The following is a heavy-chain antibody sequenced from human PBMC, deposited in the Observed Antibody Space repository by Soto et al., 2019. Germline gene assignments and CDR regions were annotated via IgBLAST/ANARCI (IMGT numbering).Heavy chain of an antibody. V-gene: IGHV3-48*01. Sequence: EVQLVESGGGLLQPGGSLRLSCSASGFIFSDYSMNWVRQAPGKGLEWVSYIGGRSSAISYADSVKGRFTISRDNAKNSVYLQMNALRAEDKAMYYCARNRGYAFDIWGQGTMVSVSS. CDR1: GFIFSDYS. CDR2: IGGRSSAI. J-gene: IGHJ3*02. CDR3: ARNRGYAFDI.